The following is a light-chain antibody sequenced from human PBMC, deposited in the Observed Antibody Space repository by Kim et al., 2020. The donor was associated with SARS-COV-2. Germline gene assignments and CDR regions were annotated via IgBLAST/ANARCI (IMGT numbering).Light chain of an antibody. CDR2: GAS. CDR3: LQDYDHPWT. J-gene: IGKJ1*01. V-gene: IGKV1-6*01. CDR1: QGIGND. Sequence: ASVGDRVTITCRASQGIGNDLGWYQQNTGKAPRVLIYGASRLQSGVPSRFSGGGSGTDFTLTISSLQPEDFATYFCLQDYDHPWTFGQGTKVDIK.